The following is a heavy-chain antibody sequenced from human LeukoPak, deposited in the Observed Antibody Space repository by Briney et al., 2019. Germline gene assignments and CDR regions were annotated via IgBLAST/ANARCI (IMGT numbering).Heavy chain of an antibody. J-gene: IGHJ4*02. Sequence: GGSLRLSCAASGFTFSTYWMNWYRQAPGKGLEWVGNINQDASEINYVDSVRGRFTISRDNAKNSLHLQMNSLRAEDTAVYYCVTDRDNSDWQKRFDSWGQGTLVTVSS. D-gene: IGHD2-21*02. CDR3: VTDRDNSDWQKRFDS. CDR1: GFTFSTYW. CDR2: INQDASEI. V-gene: IGHV3-7*01.